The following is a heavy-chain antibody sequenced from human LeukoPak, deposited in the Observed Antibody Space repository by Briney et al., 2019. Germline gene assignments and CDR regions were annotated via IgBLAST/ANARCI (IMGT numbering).Heavy chain of an antibody. V-gene: IGHV3-53*01. D-gene: IGHD2-2*01. Sequence: PGGSLRLSCAASGFTVSSNYMSWVRQAPGKGLEWVSVIYSGGSTYYADSVKGRFTISRDNSKNTLYLQMNSLRAEDTAVYYCAKSPIVVVPAANQDYWGQGTLVTVSS. CDR3: AKSPIVVVPAANQDY. CDR1: GFTVSSNY. J-gene: IGHJ4*02. CDR2: IYSGGST.